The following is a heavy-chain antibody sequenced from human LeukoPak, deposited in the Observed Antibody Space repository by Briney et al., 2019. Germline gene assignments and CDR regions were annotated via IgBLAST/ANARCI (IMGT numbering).Heavy chain of an antibody. J-gene: IGHJ4*02. D-gene: IGHD3-10*01. Sequence: ASVKVSCKASGYTFTGYYMHWVRQAPGQGLEWMGWMNPNSGNTGYAQKFQGRVTMTRNTSISTAYMELSSLRSEDTAVYYCARVSFAGSTPDYWGQGTLVTVSS. CDR1: GYTFTGYY. CDR2: MNPNSGNT. CDR3: ARVSFAGSTPDY. V-gene: IGHV1-8*02.